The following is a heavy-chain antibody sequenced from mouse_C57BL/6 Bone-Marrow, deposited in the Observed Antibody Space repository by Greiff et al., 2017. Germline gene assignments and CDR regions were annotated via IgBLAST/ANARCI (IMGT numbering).Heavy chain of an antibody. CDR2: ISYSGST. Sequence: EVQVVESGPGMVKPSQSLSLTCTVTGYSITSGYDWHWIRHFPGNKLEWMGYISYSGSTNYNPSLKSRISITHDTSKNHFFLKLNSVTTEDTATYYCARGYYGSSYTTWFAYWGQGTLVTVSA. CDR3: ARGYYGSSYTTWFAY. J-gene: IGHJ3*01. CDR1: GYSITSGYD. D-gene: IGHD1-1*01. V-gene: IGHV3-1*01.